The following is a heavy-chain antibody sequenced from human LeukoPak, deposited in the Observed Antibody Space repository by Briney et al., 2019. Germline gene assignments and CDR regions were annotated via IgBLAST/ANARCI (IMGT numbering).Heavy chain of an antibody. CDR3: AREEWELSDDFDI. V-gene: IGHV1-46*01. Sequence: ASVKVSCKASGYTFTSYYMHWVRQAPGQGLEWMGIINPSGGITSYARKFQGRVTMTRDTSTSTVYMELSSLRSEETAVYYCAREEWELSDDFDIWGQATMVTVSS. D-gene: IGHD1-26*01. J-gene: IGHJ3*02. CDR2: INPSGGIT. CDR1: GYTFTSYY.